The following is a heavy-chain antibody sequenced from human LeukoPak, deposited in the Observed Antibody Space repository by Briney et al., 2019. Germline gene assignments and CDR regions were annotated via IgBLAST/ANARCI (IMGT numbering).Heavy chain of an antibody. V-gene: IGHV1-69*13. CDR1: GGTFSSYA. D-gene: IGHD4-17*01. J-gene: IGHJ3*02. CDR2: IIPIFGTA. Sequence: ASVKVSCKASGGTFSSYAISWVRQAPGQGLEWMGGIIPIFGTANYAQKFQGRVTVTADESTSTAYMELSSLRSEDTAVYYCARDVMTTVTHGAFDIWGQGTMVTVSS. CDR3: ARDVMTTVTHGAFDI.